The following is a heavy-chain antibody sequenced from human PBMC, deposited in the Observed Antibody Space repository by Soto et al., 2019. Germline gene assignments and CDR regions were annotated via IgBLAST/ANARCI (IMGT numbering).Heavy chain of an antibody. D-gene: IGHD3-3*01. CDR2: IDPSASYT. J-gene: IGHJ5*02. V-gene: IGHV5-10-1*01. CDR3: ARWAFLSGSIDKYNRFDP. Sequence: GESLKISCKVSGYSFTSYWISWVRQMPGKGQEWMGTIDPSASYTNYSPSFQGHVTISADNSISTAYLQWSSLKASDTAMYYCARWAFLSGSIDKYNRFDPWRQGTLVTVSS. CDR1: GYSFTSYW.